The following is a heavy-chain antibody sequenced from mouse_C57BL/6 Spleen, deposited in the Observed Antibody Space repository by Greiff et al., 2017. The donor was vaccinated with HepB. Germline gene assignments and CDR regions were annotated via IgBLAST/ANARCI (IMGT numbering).Heavy chain of an antibody. CDR2: INPNNGGT. J-gene: IGHJ1*03. CDR3: ARGDYYGSSFDV. CDR1: GYTFTDYN. Sequence: VQLQQSGPELVKPGASVKIPCKASGYTFTDYNMDWVKQSHGKSLEWIGDINPNNGGTIYNQKFKGKATLTVDKSSSTAYMELRSLTSEDTAVYYCARGDYYGSSFDVWGTGTTVTVSS. D-gene: IGHD1-1*01. V-gene: IGHV1-18*01.